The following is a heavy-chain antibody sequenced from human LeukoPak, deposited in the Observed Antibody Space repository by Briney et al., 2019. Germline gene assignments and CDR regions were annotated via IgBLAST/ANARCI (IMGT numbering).Heavy chain of an antibody. CDR1: GFTFSSYA. Sequence: GGSLRLSCAASGFTFSSYAMHWVRQAPGKGLEWVAVILYDGSNKYYADSVKGRFTISRDNSKNTLYLQMNSLRAEDTAVYYCASLEFTVAAAAGTGDYWGQGTLVTVSS. D-gene: IGHD6-13*01. V-gene: IGHV3-30-3*01. J-gene: IGHJ4*02. CDR3: ASLEFTVAAAAGTGDY. CDR2: ILYDGSNK.